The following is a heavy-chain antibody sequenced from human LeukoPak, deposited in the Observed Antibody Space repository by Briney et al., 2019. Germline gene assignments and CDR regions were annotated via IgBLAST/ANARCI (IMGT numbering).Heavy chain of an antibody. V-gene: IGHV3-20*01. Sequence: PGGSLRLSCAASGFTFDDYGMSWVRQVPGKGLEWVSGINWNGGTTDYADSVKGRFTISRDNTKNSLYLQMNSLRAEDTALYHCARAPRGLLSNYYYYMDVWGKGTTVTVSS. J-gene: IGHJ6*03. CDR2: INWNGGTT. D-gene: IGHD5/OR15-5a*01. CDR1: GFTFDDYG. CDR3: ARAPRGLLSNYYYYMDV.